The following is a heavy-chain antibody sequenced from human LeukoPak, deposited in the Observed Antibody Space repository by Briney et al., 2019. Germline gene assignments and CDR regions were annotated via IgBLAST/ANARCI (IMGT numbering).Heavy chain of an antibody. Sequence: GGSLRLSCAASGFTFSSFGMSWVRQAPGKGLEWVSTISGSGIYTYYADSVKGRFTISRDNSKNTLYLQMNSLGAEDTAVYYCAKRPYYDSSAYSSGEFDYWGQGTLVTVSS. CDR1: GFTFSSFG. CDR2: ISGSGIYT. CDR3: AKRPYYDSSAYSSGEFDY. V-gene: IGHV3-23*01. J-gene: IGHJ4*02. D-gene: IGHD3-22*01.